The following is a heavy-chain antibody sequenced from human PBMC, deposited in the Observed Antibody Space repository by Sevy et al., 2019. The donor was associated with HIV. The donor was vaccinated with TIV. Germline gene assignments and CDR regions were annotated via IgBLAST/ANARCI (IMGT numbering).Heavy chain of an antibody. D-gene: IGHD3-16*01. V-gene: IGHV3-7*01. CDR1: GFTFSSYW. CDR2: IKQDGSEK. CDR3: ARDGVRGSY. J-gene: IGHJ4*02. Sequence: GESLKISCAASGFTFSSYWMSWVRQAPGKGLEWVANIKQDGSEKNYVDSVKGRFTISRDNAKNSLYLQMNSLRADDTAVYYWARDGVRGSYWGQGTLVTVSS.